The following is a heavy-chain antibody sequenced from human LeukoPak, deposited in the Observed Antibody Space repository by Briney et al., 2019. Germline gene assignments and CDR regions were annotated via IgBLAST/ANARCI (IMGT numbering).Heavy chain of an antibody. CDR1: GYTFTCYA. Sequence: GASVKVSCKASGYTFTCYAMNWVRQAPGQGLEWMGGIIPIFGTANYAQKFQGRVTITADESTSTAYMELSSLRSEDTAVYYCARRFLFRDIVVVPAAGGAFDIWGQGTMVTVSS. D-gene: IGHD2-2*01. V-gene: IGHV1-69*13. CDR2: IIPIFGTA. CDR3: ARRFLFRDIVVVPAAGGAFDI. J-gene: IGHJ3*02.